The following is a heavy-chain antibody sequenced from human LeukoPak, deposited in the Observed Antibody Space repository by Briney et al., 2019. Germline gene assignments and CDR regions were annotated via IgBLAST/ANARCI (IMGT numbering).Heavy chain of an antibody. V-gene: IGHV3-66*01. Sequence: GGSLRLSCAASGFTFSSYSMNWVRQAPGKGLEWVSVIYSGSNTYYADSVKGRFTISRDNSKNTVSLQMNSLRDEDTAVYFCAVSRIVGAVDVFDMWGQGTMVTVSS. CDR3: AVSRIVGAVDVFDM. CDR2: IYSGSNT. J-gene: IGHJ3*02. D-gene: IGHD1-26*01. CDR1: GFTFSSYS.